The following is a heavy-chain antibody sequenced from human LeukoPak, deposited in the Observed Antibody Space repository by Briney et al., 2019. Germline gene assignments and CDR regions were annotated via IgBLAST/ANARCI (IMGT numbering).Heavy chain of an antibody. CDR3: AREIDYYGSGSYQFDY. CDR2: INPNSGGT. CDR1: GYTFTGYY. D-gene: IGHD3-10*01. V-gene: IGHV1-2*02. J-gene: IGHJ4*02. Sequence: ASVKVSCKASGYTFTGYYMHWVRQAPGQGLEWMGWINPNSGGTNYAQKFQGRVTMTRDTSISTAYMELSRLRSDDTAVYYCAREIDYYGSGSYQFDYWGQGTLVTVSS.